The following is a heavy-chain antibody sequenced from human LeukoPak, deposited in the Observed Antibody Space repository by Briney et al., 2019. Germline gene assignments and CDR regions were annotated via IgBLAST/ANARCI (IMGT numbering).Heavy chain of an antibody. J-gene: IGHJ6*02. Sequence: ASVKVSCKASGYTFTGYYMHWVRQAPGQGLEWMGWINPNSGGTNYAQKFQGRVTMTRDTSISTAYMELSRLRSDDTAVYYCASRPIVVVPAAKEDYYYGMDVWGQGTTVTVSS. CDR3: ASRPIVVVPAAKEDYYYGMDV. D-gene: IGHD2-2*01. CDR2: INPNSGGT. V-gene: IGHV1-2*02. CDR1: GYTFTGYY.